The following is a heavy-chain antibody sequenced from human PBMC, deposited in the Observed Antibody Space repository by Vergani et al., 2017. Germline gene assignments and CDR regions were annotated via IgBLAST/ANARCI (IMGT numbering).Heavy chain of an antibody. D-gene: IGHD6-13*01. J-gene: IGHJ5*02. CDR3: TTDPLSSWYDWFDP. V-gene: IGHV3-15*01. Sequence: EVQLVESGGGLVQPGGSLRLSCAASGFTVSSNYMSWVRQAPGKGLEWVGRIKSKTDGGTTDYAAPVKGRFTISRDDSKNTLYLQMNSLKTEDTAVYYCTTDPLSSWYDWFDPWGQGTLVTVSS. CDR2: IKSKTDGGTT. CDR1: GFTVSSNY.